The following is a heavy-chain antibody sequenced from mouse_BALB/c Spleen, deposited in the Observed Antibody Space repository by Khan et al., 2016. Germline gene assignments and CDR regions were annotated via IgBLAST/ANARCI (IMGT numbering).Heavy chain of an antibody. J-gene: IGHJ4*01. CDR3: AYYGSSYAMDY. CDR1: GFNIKDTY. Sequence: VQLQQSGAELVKPGASVKLSCTASGFNIKDTYMHWVKQRPEQGLEWIGRIDPANGNTKYDPKFQGKATITADTSSNTAYLQLSSLTSEDTAVDYCAYYGSSYAMDYWGQGTSVTVSS. CDR2: IDPANGNT. D-gene: IGHD1-1*01. V-gene: IGHV14-3*02.